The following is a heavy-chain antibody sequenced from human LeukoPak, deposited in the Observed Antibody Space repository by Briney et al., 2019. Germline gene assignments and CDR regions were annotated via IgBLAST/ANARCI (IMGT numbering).Heavy chain of an antibody. Sequence: GGSLRLSCVASGFTFTKCAMSWVRQAPGKGLEWVANINQDESHIYYVDSVKGRFTISRDNAKNSLYLQLDSLRAEDTAVYYCARDLVTTIVVPYDFWGQGTLVTVSS. D-gene: IGHD3-22*01. J-gene: IGHJ4*02. V-gene: IGHV3-7*01. CDR1: GFTFTKCA. CDR3: ARDLVTTIVVPYDF. CDR2: INQDESHI.